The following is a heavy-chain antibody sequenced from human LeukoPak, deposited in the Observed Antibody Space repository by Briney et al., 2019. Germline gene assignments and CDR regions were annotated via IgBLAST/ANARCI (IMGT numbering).Heavy chain of an antibody. D-gene: IGHD3-16*01. J-gene: IGHJ1*01. Sequence: GGSLRLSCVGSGFSFSTYGMTWVPQAPGKGLEWVSGISPSGGITYYTDSVKGRFTISRDNSKNTVSLQMNSLRGDDTAVYYCAKDDAWGRYKDWGQGTLVTVSS. V-gene: IGHV3-23*01. CDR2: ISPSGGIT. CDR3: AKDDAWGRYKD. CDR1: GFSFSTYG.